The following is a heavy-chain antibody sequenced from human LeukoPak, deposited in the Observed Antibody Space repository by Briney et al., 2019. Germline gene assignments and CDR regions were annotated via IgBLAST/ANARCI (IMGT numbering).Heavy chain of an antibody. D-gene: IGHD2-21*01. CDR1: GGSISGSSHY. CDR2: IYYSGST. Sequence: PSETLSLTCTVSGGSISGSSHYWSWIRQPPGKGLEWIWYIYYSGSTSYNPSLKSRVTISVDTSKNQFSLKLSSVTAADTAVYYCARGGGATYADYWGQGTLVTVSS. J-gene: IGHJ4*02. CDR3: ARGGGATYADY. V-gene: IGHV4-61*01.